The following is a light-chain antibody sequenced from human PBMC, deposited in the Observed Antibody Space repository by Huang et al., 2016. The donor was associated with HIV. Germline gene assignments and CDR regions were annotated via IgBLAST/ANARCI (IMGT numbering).Light chain of an antibody. Sequence: EIVMTQSPATLSVSPGERATLSCRASQSVGSNLAWYQQKPGQAPRLLSYGASARATGIPARFSGSGSGTEFTLTISSLQSEDFAIYYCQQYSNWPPITFGQGTRLEIK. CDR3: QQYSNWPPIT. V-gene: IGKV3-15*01. CDR1: QSVGSN. J-gene: IGKJ5*01. CDR2: GAS.